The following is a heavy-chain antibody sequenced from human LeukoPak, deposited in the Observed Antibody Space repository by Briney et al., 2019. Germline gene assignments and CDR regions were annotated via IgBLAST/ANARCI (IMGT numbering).Heavy chain of an antibody. CDR2: THRDGRT. D-gene: IGHD3-22*01. CDR1: GFIANENY. CDR3: ARAYDTLHDY. V-gene: IGHV3-53*01. J-gene: IGHJ4*02. Sequence: PGGSLRLSCLVSGFIANENYMNWVRQVPGKGLEWVSFTHRDGRTLYSDSVKGRFTVSRDNSTLSLQMNSLTADDTAVYYCARAYDTLHDYWGQGTLVTVSS.